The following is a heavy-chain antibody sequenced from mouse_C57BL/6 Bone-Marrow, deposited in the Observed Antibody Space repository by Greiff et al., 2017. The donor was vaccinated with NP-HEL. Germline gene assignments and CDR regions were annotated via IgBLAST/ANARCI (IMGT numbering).Heavy chain of an antibody. CDR2: IDPNSGGT. CDR3: ARYGYDGVFDY. Sequence: QVQLKQPGAELVKPGASVKLSCKASGYTFTSYWMHWVKQRPGRGLEWIGRIDPNSGGTKYNEKFKSKATLTVDKPSSTAYMQLSSLTSEDSAVYYCARYGYDGVFDYWGQGTTLTVSS. V-gene: IGHV1-72*01. D-gene: IGHD2-2*01. J-gene: IGHJ2*01. CDR1: GYTFTSYW.